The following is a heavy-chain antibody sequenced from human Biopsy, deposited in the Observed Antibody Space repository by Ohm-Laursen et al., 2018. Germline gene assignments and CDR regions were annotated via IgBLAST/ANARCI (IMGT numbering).Heavy chain of an antibody. V-gene: IGHV1-8*01. CDR3: ARWETTLGRSLDS. Sequence: GASVKVSCKASGYTFTSHDINWVRQATGQGLEWMGWMSPNTGNTVYAQRFQDRVTMTSDTSTGTAYMELTSLTSDDTAVYFCARWETTLGRSLDSWGQGTLVAVPS. D-gene: IGHD1-26*01. CDR1: GYTFTSHD. CDR2: MSPNTGNT. J-gene: IGHJ4*02.